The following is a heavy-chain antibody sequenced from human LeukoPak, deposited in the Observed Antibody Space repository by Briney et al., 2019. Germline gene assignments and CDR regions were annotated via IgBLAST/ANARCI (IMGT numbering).Heavy chain of an antibody. CDR1: GGSFSGYY. Sequence: TSETLSLTCAVYGGSFSGYYWSWIRQPPGKGLEWIGEINHSGSTNYNPSLKSRVTISVDTSKNQFSLKLSSVTAADTAVYYCARESSGWPDYSDYWGQGTLVTVSS. V-gene: IGHV4-34*01. J-gene: IGHJ4*02. CDR3: ARESSGWPDYSDY. CDR2: INHSGST. D-gene: IGHD6-19*01.